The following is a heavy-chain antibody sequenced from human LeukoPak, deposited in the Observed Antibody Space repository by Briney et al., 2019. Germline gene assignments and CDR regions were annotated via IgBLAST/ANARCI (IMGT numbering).Heavy chain of an antibody. D-gene: IGHD3-22*01. CDR2: ISAYKGKT. J-gene: IGHJ4*02. CDR1: GYTFTSYG. V-gene: IGHV1-18*01. CDR3: ARVNPPGITMIVDY. Sequence: ASVKVSCKASGYTFTSYGISWVGQAPGQGREWMGWISAYKGKTNYAKKLQGRVTMTTDTSTSTAYMELRSLRSDDTAVYYCARVNPPGITMIVDYWGQGTLVTVSS.